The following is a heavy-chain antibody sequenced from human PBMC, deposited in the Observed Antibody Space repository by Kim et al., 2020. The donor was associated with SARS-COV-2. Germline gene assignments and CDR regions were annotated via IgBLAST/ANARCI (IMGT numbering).Heavy chain of an antibody. V-gene: IGHV3-30*01. Sequence: YADSVKGRLTIARDKSKNTLYLQLNSLRAEDTAGYYCARGGFGHVDAFDIWGQATMVTVSS. CDR3: ARGGFGHVDAFDI. D-gene: IGHD3-10*01. J-gene: IGHJ3*02.